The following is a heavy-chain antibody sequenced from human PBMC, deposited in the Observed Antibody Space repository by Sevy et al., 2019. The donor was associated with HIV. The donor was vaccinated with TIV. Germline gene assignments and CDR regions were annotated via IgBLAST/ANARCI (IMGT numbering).Heavy chain of an antibody. V-gene: IGHV3-9*03. CDR2: ISWNSGSI. CDR1: GFTFDDYA. Sequence: GGSLRLSCAASGFTFDDYAMHWVRQAPGKGLEWVSGISWNSGSIGYADSVKGRFTISRDNAKNSLYLQMNSLRAEDMALYYCATWHYDFRTGEQDAFAIWGQGTMVTGSS. CDR3: ATWHYDFRTGEQDAFAI. J-gene: IGHJ3*02. D-gene: IGHD3-3*01.